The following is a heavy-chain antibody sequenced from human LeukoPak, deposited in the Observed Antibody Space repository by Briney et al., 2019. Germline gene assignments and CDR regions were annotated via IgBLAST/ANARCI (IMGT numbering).Heavy chain of an antibody. CDR1: GYTFTSYY. V-gene: IGHV1-46*01. CDR3: ARDLDCTNGVGYLFDY. Sequence: ASVKVSCKASGYTFTSYYMHWVRQAPGQGLEWMGIINPSGGSTSYAQKFQGRVTMTRDTSTSTVYMELSSLRSEDTAVYYCARDLDCTNGVGYLFDYWGQGTLVTVSS. CDR2: INPSGGST. J-gene: IGHJ4*02. D-gene: IGHD2-8*01.